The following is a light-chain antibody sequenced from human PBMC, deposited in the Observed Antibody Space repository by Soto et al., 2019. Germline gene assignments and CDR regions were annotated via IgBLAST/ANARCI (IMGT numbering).Light chain of an antibody. Sequence: TQSPGTLSLSPGERATLSCRASQSVSSSYLAWYQQKPGQAPRLLIYGASSRATGIPDRFSGSGSGTDFTLTISRLEPEDFAVYYCQQYGSSPLTFGPGTKVDSK. J-gene: IGKJ3*01. CDR3: QQYGSSPLT. V-gene: IGKV3-20*01. CDR1: QSVSSSY. CDR2: GAS.